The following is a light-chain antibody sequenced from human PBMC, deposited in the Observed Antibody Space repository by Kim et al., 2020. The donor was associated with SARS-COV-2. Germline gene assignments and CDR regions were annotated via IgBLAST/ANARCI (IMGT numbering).Light chain of an antibody. V-gene: IGKV1-5*03. CDR1: QSISSW. CDR2: KAS. Sequence: DIQMTQSPSTLSASVGDSVTITCRASQSISSWLAWYQQKPGKAPKLLIYKASSLESGVSSRFSGSGSGTDFTLTIISLQPDDLATYYCQQYSKFGTFGQGTKLEI. J-gene: IGKJ2*01. CDR3: QQYSKFGT.